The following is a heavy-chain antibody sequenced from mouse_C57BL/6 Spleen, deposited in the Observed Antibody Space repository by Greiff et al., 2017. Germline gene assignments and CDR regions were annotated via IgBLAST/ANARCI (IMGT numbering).Heavy chain of an antibody. V-gene: IGHV5-6*02. CDR3: ARRGTTDYLDY. CDR2: ISSGGSYT. D-gene: IGHD1-1*01. J-gene: IGHJ2*01. Sequence: EVNVVESGGDLVKPGGSLKLSCAASGFTFSRYGMSWVRQTPDKRLEWVATISSGGSYTYYPDSVKGRFPISRDNAKNTLYLQMSSLKSEDTAMYYCARRGTTDYLDYWGQGTTLTVSS. CDR1: GFTFSRYG.